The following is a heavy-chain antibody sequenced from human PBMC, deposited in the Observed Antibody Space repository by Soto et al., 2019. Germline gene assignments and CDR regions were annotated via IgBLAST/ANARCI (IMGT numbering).Heavy chain of an antibody. CDR3: ARDRGWFGELSLFYYYYGMDV. J-gene: IGHJ6*02. CDR1: GFTFSSYA. V-gene: IGHV3-30-3*01. CDR2: ISYDGSNK. D-gene: IGHD3-10*01. Sequence: GGSLRLSCAASGFTFSSYAMHWVRQAPGKGLEWVAVISYDGSNKYYADSVKGRFTISRDNSKNTLYLQMNSLRAEDTAVYYCARDRGWFGELSLFYYYYGMDVWGQGTTVTVSS.